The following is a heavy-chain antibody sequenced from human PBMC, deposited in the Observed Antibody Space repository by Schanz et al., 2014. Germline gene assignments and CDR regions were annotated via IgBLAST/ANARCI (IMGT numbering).Heavy chain of an antibody. D-gene: IGHD3-3*01. V-gene: IGHV4-4*07. CDR1: GGSTSSFY. J-gene: IGHJ5*02. CDR3: ARDRGYDFSFDP. Sequence: QVQLQESGPGLVKSSETLSLTCTVSGGSTSSFYWGWIRQPAGKGLEWIGRIYTSGSTNYNPSLKSRVTMSLDPSKNQFSLKLSSVTAADTAVYYCARDRGYDFSFDPWGQGTLVTVSS. CDR2: IYTSGST.